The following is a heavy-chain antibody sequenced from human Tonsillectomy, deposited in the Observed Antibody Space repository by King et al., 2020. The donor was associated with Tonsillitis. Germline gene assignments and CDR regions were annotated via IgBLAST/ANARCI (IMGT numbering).Heavy chain of an antibody. Sequence: VQLVESGGGLVQPGGSLRLSCAASGFTFSSYWMHWVRQAPGKVLVWVSRLNPDGSSTSYADSVKGRFTISRDNAKNTLYLQMNSLRAEDTAVFYCGRGNYYSFDYWGQGTLVTVSS. CDR1: GFTFSSYW. V-gene: IGHV3-74*01. CDR2: LNPDGSST. J-gene: IGHJ4*02. CDR3: GRGNYYSFDY. D-gene: IGHD1-7*01.